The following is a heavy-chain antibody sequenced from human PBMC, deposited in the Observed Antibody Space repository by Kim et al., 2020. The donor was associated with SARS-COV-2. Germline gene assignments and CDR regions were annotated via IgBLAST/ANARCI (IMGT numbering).Heavy chain of an antibody. D-gene: IGHD6-19*01. CDR2: IYPGDSTT. J-gene: IGHJ4*02. V-gene: IGHV5-51*01. CDR1: GYSFTSYW. CDR3: ARPQERTFSTGWYAGY. Sequence: GESLKISCKGSGYSFTSYWIGWVRQMPGKGLEWMGMIYPGDSTTRYSPSFQGQVTVSVDKSISTAYLRWNNLEAPDTAMYYCARPQERTFSTGWYAGYWGQGTLVTVSS.